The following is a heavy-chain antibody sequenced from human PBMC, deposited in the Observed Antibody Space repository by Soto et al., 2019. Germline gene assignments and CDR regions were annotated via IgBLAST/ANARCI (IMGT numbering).Heavy chain of an antibody. CDR1: GGTISIGSYH. Sequence: SETLSLTCTVSGGTISIGSYHLRWIRQHPGKGLEWIGNIYYSGSSYYNPSLKSRATISIDTSKDQFSLRLGSVTAADTAVYYCARVEGSSYDFRPDCWGRGTLVTVSS. J-gene: IGHJ4*02. D-gene: IGHD6-13*01. CDR3: ARVEGSSYDFRPDC. V-gene: IGHV4-31*03. CDR2: IYYSGSS.